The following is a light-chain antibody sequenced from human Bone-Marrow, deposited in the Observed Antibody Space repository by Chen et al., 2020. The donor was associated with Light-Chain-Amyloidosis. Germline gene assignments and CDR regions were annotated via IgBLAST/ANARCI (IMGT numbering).Light chain of an antibody. V-gene: IGLV6-57*01. J-gene: IGLJ3*02. CDR1: SGSIATNY. Sequence: NFMLTQPHSVSESLGKTVIISCTRSSGSIATNYVQWYQQRPGSSPTTVIDEDDQRPSGVPDRFSGSIDRSSNSASLTISGLKTEDEADYYCQSYQGSSQGVFGGGTKLTVL. CDR3: QSYQGSSQGV. CDR2: EDD.